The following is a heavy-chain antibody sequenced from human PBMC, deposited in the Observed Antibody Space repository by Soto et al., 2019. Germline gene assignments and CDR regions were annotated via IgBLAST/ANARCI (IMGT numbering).Heavy chain of an antibody. CDR3: ARRATVTKMPGWFDP. D-gene: IGHD4-17*01. V-gene: IGHV1-69*12. CDR1: GGTFSSYA. CDR2: IIPIFGTA. Sequence: QVQLVQSGAEVKKPGSSVKVSCKASGGTFSSYAISWVRQAPGQGLEWMGGIIPIFGTANYAQKFQGSVTVTADESTSTAYMELSSLRSEDTAVYYCARRATVTKMPGWFDPWGQGTLVTVSS. J-gene: IGHJ5*02.